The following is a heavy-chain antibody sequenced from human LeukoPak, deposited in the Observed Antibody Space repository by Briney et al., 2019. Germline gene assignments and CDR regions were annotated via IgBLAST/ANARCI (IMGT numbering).Heavy chain of an antibody. V-gene: IGHV3-7*01. Sequence: GGSLRLSCAASGFTFSRYWMNWVRQAPGKGLVWVARIREDGSDKDYVDSVKGRFTISRDNAKNSLSLEMNSVRADDTAVYYCARAADGGIQYFDNWGQGTQVTVSS. J-gene: IGHJ4*02. CDR1: GFTFSRYW. CDR3: ARAADGGIQYFDN. CDR2: IREDGSDK. D-gene: IGHD1-14*01.